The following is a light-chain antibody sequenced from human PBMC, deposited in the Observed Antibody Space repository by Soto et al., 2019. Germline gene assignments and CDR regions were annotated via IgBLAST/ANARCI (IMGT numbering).Light chain of an antibody. V-gene: IGKV1-39*01. CDR3: HQSYRAPHT. J-gene: IGKJ2*01. CDR1: QTINNL. CDR2: TSS. Sequence: DIQMTPSPSSLSASVGDRVNITCRASQTINNLLHWYQQKPGKAPKLLIYTSSSLESGVPSRFSGSGSGTDFTLTITSLQPEDFASYFCHQSYRAPHTFGQGTKLEIK.